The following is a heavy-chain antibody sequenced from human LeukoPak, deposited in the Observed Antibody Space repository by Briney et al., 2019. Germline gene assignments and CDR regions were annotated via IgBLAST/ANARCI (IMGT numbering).Heavy chain of an antibody. J-gene: IGHJ3*02. Sequence: PGGSLRLSCAVSGFIVNTYYMSWVRQAPGKGPEWVSYIDARSGITYYADSVQGRFTISRDNAKESVFLQMNSLRADDTAVYYCARTYDFGRGPPGDAFDNWGPGTLVIVSS. CDR1: GFIVNTYY. V-gene: IGHV3-48*01. CDR2: IDARSGIT. CDR3: ARTYDFGRGPPGDAFDN. D-gene: IGHD3-3*01.